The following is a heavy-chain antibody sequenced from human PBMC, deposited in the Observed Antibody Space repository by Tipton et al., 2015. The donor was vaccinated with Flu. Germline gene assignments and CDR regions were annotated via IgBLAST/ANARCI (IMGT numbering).Heavy chain of an antibody. CDR1: GFTFSSYA. D-gene: IGHD1-26*01. Sequence: QVQLVQSGGGVVQPGGSLRLSCAASGFTFSSYAMHWVRQAPGKGLEWVAIISYDGSNKFYADSVKGRFTISRDNSKNTLYLQINSLRAEDTAVYYCARPRGSYQSIWDYYFDYWGQGTLVTVSS. CDR3: ARPRGSYQSIWDYYFDY. V-gene: IGHV3-30*01. CDR2: ISYDGSNK. J-gene: IGHJ4*02.